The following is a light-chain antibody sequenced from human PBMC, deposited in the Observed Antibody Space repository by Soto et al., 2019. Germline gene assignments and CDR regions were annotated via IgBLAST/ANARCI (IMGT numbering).Light chain of an antibody. J-gene: IGLJ2*01. Sequence: QSALTQPASVSGSPGQSITISCTGTSSDVRTYNLVSWYQQHPGKAPKLVIYGATKRPSGISNRFSGSKSDNTASLTISGLQAEDEADYYCTSYTSFSTVIIGGGTKLTVL. V-gene: IGLV2-14*02. CDR1: SSDVRTYNL. CDR2: GAT. CDR3: TSYTSFSTVI.